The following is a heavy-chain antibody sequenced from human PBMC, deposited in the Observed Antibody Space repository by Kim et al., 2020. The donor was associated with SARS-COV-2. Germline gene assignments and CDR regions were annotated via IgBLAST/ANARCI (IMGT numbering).Heavy chain of an antibody. CDR3: ARGDRRGYYSNYVSPYYYYYMDV. V-gene: IGHV3-30-3*01. J-gene: IGHJ6*03. CDR2: ISYDGSNK. CDR1: GFTFSSYA. Sequence: GGSLRLSCAASGFTFSSYAMHWVRQAPGKGLEWVAVISYDGSNKYYADSVKGRFTISRDNSKNTLYLQMNSLRAEDTAVYYCARGDRRGYYSNYVSPYYYYYMDVWGKGTTVTVSS. D-gene: IGHD4-4*01.